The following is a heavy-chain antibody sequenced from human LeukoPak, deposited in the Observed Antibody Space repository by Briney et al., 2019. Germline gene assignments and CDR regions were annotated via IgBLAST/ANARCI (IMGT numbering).Heavy chain of an antibody. CDR1: GGSISSYH. J-gene: IGHJ6*02. CDR2: IYYSGST. V-gene: IGHV4-59*01. CDR3: AREGYDFWSGHLPLDV. D-gene: IGHD3-3*01. Sequence: SETLSLTCTVSGGSISSYHWSWIRQPPGKGLEWIGYIYYSGSTNYNPSLKSRVTISVDTSRNQFSLKLSSVTAADTAVYYCAREGYDFWSGHLPLDVWGQGTTVTVSS.